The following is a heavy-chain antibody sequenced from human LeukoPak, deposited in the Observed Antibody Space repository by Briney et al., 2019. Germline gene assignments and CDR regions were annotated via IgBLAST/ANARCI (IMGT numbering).Heavy chain of an antibody. D-gene: IGHD3-10*01. J-gene: IGHJ6*02. V-gene: IGHV1-8*01. CDR3: GRGGGGYYGSGSYYSRHYYYGMDV. Sequence: GASVNVSCKASGYTFTSYDINWVRQATGQGLEWMGWMNPNSGNTGYAQKFQGRVTITRNTSISTAYMELSSRRSEDTAVSYCGRGGGGYYGSGSYYSRHYYYGMDVWGQGTTVTVSS. CDR2: MNPNSGNT. CDR1: GYTFTSYD.